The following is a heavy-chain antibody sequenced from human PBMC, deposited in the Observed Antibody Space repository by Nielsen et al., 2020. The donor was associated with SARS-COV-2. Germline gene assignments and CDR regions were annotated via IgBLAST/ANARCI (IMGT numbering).Heavy chain of an antibody. J-gene: IGHJ6*03. V-gene: IGHV3-11*04. CDR1: GFTFSDYY. CDR3: ARDKGQLWFGELLSTFYYYYMDV. Sequence: LKISCAASGFTFSDYYMSWIRQAPGKGLEWVSYISSSGSTIYYADSVKGRFTISRDNAKNSLYMQMNSLRAEDTAVYYCARDKGQLWFGELLSTFYYYYMDVWGKGTTVTVSS. D-gene: IGHD3-10*01. CDR2: ISSSGSTI.